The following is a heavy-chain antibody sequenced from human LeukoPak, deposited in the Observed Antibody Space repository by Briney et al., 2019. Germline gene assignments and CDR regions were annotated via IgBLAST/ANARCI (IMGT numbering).Heavy chain of an antibody. CDR1: GVSISNYY. J-gene: IGHJ5*02. V-gene: IGHV4-4*07. D-gene: IGHD5-12*01. Sequence: SETLSLTCTVSGVSISNYYWSWIRQPAGKGLEWIGRIYSSGTTIYNPSLKSRVTMSVDTSKNQFSLKLSSVTAADTAVYFCASGSSGYDPWGQGTLVTVSS. CDR2: IYSSGTT. CDR3: ASGSSGYDP.